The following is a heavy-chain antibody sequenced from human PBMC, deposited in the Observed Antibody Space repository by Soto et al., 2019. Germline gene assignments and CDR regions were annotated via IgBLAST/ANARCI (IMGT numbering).Heavy chain of an antibody. V-gene: IGHV1-8*01. Sequence: ASVKVSCKASGYTFTSYDINWVLQATGQGLEWMGWMNPNSGNTGYAQKFQGRVTMTRNTSISTAYMELSSLRSEDTAVYYCASASIKTTEINNWFYSCGQGTLVTVSS. CDR1: GYTFTSYD. J-gene: IGHJ5*01. CDR3: ASASIKTTEINNWFYS. D-gene: IGHD4-17*01. CDR2: MNPNSGNT.